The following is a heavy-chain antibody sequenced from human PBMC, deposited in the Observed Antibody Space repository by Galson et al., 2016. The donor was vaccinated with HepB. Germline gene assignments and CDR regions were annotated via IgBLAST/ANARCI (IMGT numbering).Heavy chain of an antibody. J-gene: IGHJ4*02. CDR3: ATGRGGVDNDFDC. D-gene: IGHD1-1*01. CDR1: GYTLSDLS. Sequence: SVKVSCKVSGYTLSDLSIHWVRQAPGKGLEWMGGFDPEDGETFYAQKLQGRVTMTEDTSTDTAYMGLTSLRSEDTAVYYCATGRGGVDNDFDCWGQGTLVTVSS. CDR2: FDPEDGET. V-gene: IGHV1-24*01.